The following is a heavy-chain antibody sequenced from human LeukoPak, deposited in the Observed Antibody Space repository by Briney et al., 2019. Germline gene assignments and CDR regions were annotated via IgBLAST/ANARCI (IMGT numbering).Heavy chain of an antibody. J-gene: IGHJ4*02. CDR3: AILGYCSSASCYALPI. Sequence: PSETLSLTCAVYGGSFSSYYWTWVRQPPGKGLEWIGEITHRGTTHYNPSLKSRVTISADTQFALKWTSVTAADTAVYYCAILGYCSSASCYALPIWGQGSLVTVSS. CDR2: ITHRGTT. CDR1: GGSFSSYY. V-gene: IGHV4-34*01. D-gene: IGHD2-2*01.